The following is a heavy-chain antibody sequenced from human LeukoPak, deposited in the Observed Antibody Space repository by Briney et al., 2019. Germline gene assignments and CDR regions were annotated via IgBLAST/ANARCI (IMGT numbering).Heavy chain of an antibody. CDR3: AGYYSSSPQGDWFDP. V-gene: IGHV1-24*01. J-gene: IGHJ5*02. CDR2: FDPEDGET. D-gene: IGHD6-6*01. Sequence: ASVKVSCKVSGYTLTELSMHWVRQAPGKGLEWMGGFDPEDGETIYAQKFQGRVTMTEDTSTDTAYMELSSLRSEDTAVYYCAGYYSSSPQGDWFDPWGQGTLVTVSS. CDR1: GYTLTELS.